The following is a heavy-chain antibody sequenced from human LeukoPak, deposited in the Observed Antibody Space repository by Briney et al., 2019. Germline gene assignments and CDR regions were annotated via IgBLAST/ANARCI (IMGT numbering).Heavy chain of an antibody. CDR3: ARGFEYQLVLNFDI. D-gene: IGHD2-2*01. CDR2: INHSGGT. CDR1: GGSFSGYS. J-gene: IGHJ4*02. Sequence: PSETLSLTRAVYGGSFSGYSWSWIRQPPGKGLEWVGEINHSGGTNYNPSLGSRLAISVDTSKSHFSLNLSSVTAADTAVYYCARGFEYQLVLNFDIWGQGSLVTVSS. V-gene: IGHV4-34*01.